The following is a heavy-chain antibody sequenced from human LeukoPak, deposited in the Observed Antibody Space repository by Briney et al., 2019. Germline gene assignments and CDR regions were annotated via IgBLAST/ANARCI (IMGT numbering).Heavy chain of an antibody. CDR3: ARGSEYFQH. CDR1: GFTVSSNS. CDR2: IHSGGNT. V-gene: IGHV3-66*01. Sequence: GGSLRLSCADSGFTVSSNSMSWVRQAPGKGLEWVSIIHSGGNTFHADSVKARFSISRDESRDTVYLQMNSLRAEDTAVYYCARGSEYFQHWGQGTLVTVSS. J-gene: IGHJ1*01.